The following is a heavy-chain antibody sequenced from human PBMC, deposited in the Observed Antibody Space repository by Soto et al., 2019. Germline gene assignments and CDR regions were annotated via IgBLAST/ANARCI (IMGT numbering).Heavy chain of an antibody. J-gene: IGHJ4*02. CDR3: ARGDYGTGGYPFPYFDY. Sequence: GASVKVSCKASGYSFAGYYIHWVRQAPGQGLEWMGWINPGSGATNYAQNFQGRVTLTSDTSISTASMDLTSLTSDDTAVYYCARGDYGTGGYPFPYFDYWGQGTLVTVSS. V-gene: IGHV1-2*02. D-gene: IGHD2-8*02. CDR2: INPGSGAT. CDR1: GYSFAGYY.